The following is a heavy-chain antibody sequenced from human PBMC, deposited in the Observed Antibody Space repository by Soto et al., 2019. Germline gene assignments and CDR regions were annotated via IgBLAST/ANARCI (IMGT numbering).Heavy chain of an antibody. D-gene: IGHD6-13*01. J-gene: IGHJ5*02. CDR2: INPSGGST. V-gene: IGHV1-46*01. CDR1: GYTFTSYY. CDR3: ARDSTSSRWSHYEGWFDP. Sequence: QVQLVQSGAEVKKPGASVKVSCKASGYTFTSYYMHWVRQAPGQGLEWMGIINPSGGSTSYAQKFQGRVTMTRDTSTSTVYMELSSLRSEDTAVYYCARDSTSSRWSHYEGWFDPWGQGTLVTVSS.